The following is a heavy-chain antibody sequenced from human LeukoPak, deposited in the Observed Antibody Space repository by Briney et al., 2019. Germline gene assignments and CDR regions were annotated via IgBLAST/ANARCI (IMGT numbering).Heavy chain of an antibody. D-gene: IGHD2-15*01. CDR1: GGSFSGYY. J-gene: IGHJ5*02. CDR3: VRRRRILPFDP. CDR2: INHSGNT. Sequence: SETLSLTCAVYGGSFSGYYWNWIRQPPLKGLEWIGEINHSGNTNYNPSLKSRVTISVDTSKNQFSLKLSSVTAADTAVYYCVRRRRILPFDPWGQGTLVSVSS. V-gene: IGHV4-34*01.